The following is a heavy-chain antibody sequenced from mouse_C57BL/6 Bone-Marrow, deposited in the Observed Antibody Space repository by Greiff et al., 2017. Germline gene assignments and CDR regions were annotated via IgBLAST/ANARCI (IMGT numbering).Heavy chain of an antibody. CDR1: GYTFTSYW. J-gene: IGHJ4*01. V-gene: IGHV1-64*01. CDR3: ARFTTVVEGAMDH. Sequence: VQLQQPGAELVKPGASVKLSCKASGYTFTSYWMHWVKQRPGQGLEWIGMIHPNSGSTNYNEKFKSKATLTVDKSSSTAYMQLSSLTSEDSAVYYCARFTTVVEGAMDHCGQGTSVTVSS. CDR2: IHPNSGST. D-gene: IGHD1-1*01.